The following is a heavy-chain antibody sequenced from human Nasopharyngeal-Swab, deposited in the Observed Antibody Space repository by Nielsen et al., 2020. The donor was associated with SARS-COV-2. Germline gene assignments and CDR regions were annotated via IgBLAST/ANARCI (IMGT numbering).Heavy chain of an antibody. CDR2: IYSGGST. D-gene: IGHD2-15*01. CDR1: GFTVSSNY. Sequence: GESLKISCAASGFTVSSNYMSLVRQAPGKGLEWVSVIYSGGSTYYADSVKGRFTISRDNSKNTLYLQMNSLRAEDTAVYYCARDPPSYCSGGSCYSDYWGQGTLVTVSS. V-gene: IGHV3-53*01. CDR3: ARDPPSYCSGGSCYSDY. J-gene: IGHJ4*02.